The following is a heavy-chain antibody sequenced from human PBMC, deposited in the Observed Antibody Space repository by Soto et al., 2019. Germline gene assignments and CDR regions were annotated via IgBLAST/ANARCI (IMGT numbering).Heavy chain of an antibody. CDR2: LSGSVRMT. V-gene: IGHV3-23*01. Sequence: LSCVACGCSFSNSAMTWVRQAPGNGLEWVSGLSGSVRMTYYADSVKGRFTISRDNSKNTLYLQLDNLRVDDPAVHFYAKDIEESSAVPSPDGSWDQGSMVVV. CDR1: GCSFSNSA. J-gene: IGHJ5*01. CDR3: AKDIEESSAVPSPDGS. D-gene: IGHD2-2*01.